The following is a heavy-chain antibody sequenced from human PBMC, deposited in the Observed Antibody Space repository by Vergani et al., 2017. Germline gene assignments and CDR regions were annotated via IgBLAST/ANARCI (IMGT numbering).Heavy chain of an antibody. Sequence: QVQLHESGPGLVKPSPTLSLTCTVSGGSITSCSFYWSWIRQPAGKGLEWIGRIHSSGTTNYHPFLKSRVTLSVDTSKNQLALRMNAVTAADTAVYYCARDSWTSELRGVYWFDTWGQGTMVSVSS. CDR3: ARDSWTSELRGVYWFDT. CDR1: GGSITSCSFY. D-gene: IGHD3-10*01. CDR2: IHSSGTT. J-gene: IGHJ5*02. V-gene: IGHV4-61*02.